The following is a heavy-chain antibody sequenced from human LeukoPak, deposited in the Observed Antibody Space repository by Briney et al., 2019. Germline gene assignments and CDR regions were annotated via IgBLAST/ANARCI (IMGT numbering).Heavy chain of an antibody. CDR2: ISYDGNSK. CDR3: ARDYGTPGLWLFRPLYYFDY. CDR1: GFTFSSSA. D-gene: IGHD5-18*01. V-gene: IGHV3-30-3*01. J-gene: IGHJ4*02. Sequence: QPGGSLRLSCAASGFTFSSSAMHWVRQAPGKGLEWVAVISYDGNSKYYVDSVKGRFTISKDNSENTLYLQMNSLRAEDTAVYYCARDYGTPGLWLFRPLYYFDYWGQGTLVTVSS.